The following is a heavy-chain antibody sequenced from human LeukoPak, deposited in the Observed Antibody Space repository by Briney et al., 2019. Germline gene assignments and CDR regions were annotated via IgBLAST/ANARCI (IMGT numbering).Heavy chain of an antibody. V-gene: IGHV4-34*01. CDR2: INHSGST. Sequence: KSSETLSLTCAVYGGSFSGYYWSWIRQPPGKGLEWIGEINHSGSTNYNPSLKSRVTISVDTSKNQFSLKLSSVTAADTAVFFCARGGGRGAFDPYYFDYWGQGTLATVSS. CDR3: ARGGGRGAFDPYYFDY. J-gene: IGHJ4*02. D-gene: IGHD2-15*01. CDR1: GGSFSGYY.